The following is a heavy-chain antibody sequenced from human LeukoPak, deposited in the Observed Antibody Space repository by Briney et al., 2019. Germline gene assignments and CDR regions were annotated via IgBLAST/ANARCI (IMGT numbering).Heavy chain of an antibody. V-gene: IGHV3-30*18. J-gene: IGHJ4*02. CDR1: GFTFSSYG. CDR3: ANDPGYYPFDY. D-gene: IGHD3-16*01. Sequence: GGSLRLSCAASGFTFSSYGMHWVRQAPGKGLEWVAVISYDGSNKYYADSVKGRFTISRDNSKNTLYLQMNSLRAEDTAVYYCANDPGYYPFDYWGQGTLVTVSS. CDR2: ISYDGSNK.